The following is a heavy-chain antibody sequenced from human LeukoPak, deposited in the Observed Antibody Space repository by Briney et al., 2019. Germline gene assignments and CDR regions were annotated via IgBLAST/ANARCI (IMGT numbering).Heavy chain of an antibody. CDR1: GYTFTGYY. Sequence: ASVKVSCKASGYTFTGYYMHWVRQAPGQGLEWMGWINPKSGATNYPQKFQGRVTMTRDTSISTAYMELSSLRSEDTAVYYCARGHNSNFYYYYMDVWGKGTTVTVSS. J-gene: IGHJ6*03. CDR3: ARGHNSNFYYYYMDV. D-gene: IGHD4-11*01. CDR2: INPKSGAT. V-gene: IGHV1-2*02.